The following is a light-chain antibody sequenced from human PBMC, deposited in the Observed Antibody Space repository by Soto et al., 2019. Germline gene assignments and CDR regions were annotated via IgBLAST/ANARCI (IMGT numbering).Light chain of an antibody. J-gene: IGLJ1*01. CDR1: SSDVGGYSY. CDR3: SSYTSSSTLV. Sequence: QSVLTQPASLSGSPGQSITISCTGTSSDVGGYSYVSWFQQHPGKAPKLVIYEVSNRPSGVSNRLSGSKYGNTASLFISGLQAEDEADYYCSSYTSSSTLVFGTGTKVTVL. CDR2: EVS. V-gene: IGLV2-14*01.